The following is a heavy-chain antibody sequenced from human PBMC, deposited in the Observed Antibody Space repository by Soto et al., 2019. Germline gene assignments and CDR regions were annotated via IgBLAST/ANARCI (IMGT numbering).Heavy chain of an antibody. Sequence: QVQLQESGPGLVRPSQTLSLTCTVSGGSISSGGYYWSWIRQHPGKGLEWIGYIYDSGSTYYNPSLKSRVTISVDTSNNQFSLKLSSVTAADTAVYYCARAPDLAYYDFWSGANYDAFDIWGQGTMVTVSS. J-gene: IGHJ3*02. CDR1: GGSISSGGYY. V-gene: IGHV4-31*03. CDR3: ARAPDLAYYDFWSGANYDAFDI. CDR2: IYDSGST. D-gene: IGHD3-3*01.